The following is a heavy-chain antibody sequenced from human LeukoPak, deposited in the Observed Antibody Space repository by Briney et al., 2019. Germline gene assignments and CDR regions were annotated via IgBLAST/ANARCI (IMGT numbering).Heavy chain of an antibody. CDR2: IKQDGSEK. CDR3: AMTLVRGVIMTYFQH. V-gene: IGHV3-7*01. CDR1: GFTFSSYW. J-gene: IGHJ1*01. Sequence: GSLRLSCAASGFTFSSYWMSWVRQAPGKGPEWVANIKQDGSEKYYVDSVKGRFTISRDNAKNSLYLQMNSLRAEDTAVYYCAMTLVRGVIMTYFQHWGQGTPVTVSS. D-gene: IGHD3-10*01.